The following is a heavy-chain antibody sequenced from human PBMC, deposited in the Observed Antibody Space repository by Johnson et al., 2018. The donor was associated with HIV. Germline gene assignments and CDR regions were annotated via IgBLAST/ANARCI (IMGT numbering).Heavy chain of an antibody. Sequence: QVQLVESGGGLVQPGGSLRLSCAASGFTFSSYDMHWVRQAPGKGLEWVAVISYDGSNKYYADSVKGRFTISRDNSKNTLYLQMNSLRAEDTAVYYCAKEGSGYFHAFDIWGQGTMVTVSS. CDR2: ISYDGSNK. J-gene: IGHJ3*02. V-gene: IGHV3-30*18. CDR1: GFTFSSYD. D-gene: IGHD3-22*01. CDR3: AKEGSGYFHAFDI.